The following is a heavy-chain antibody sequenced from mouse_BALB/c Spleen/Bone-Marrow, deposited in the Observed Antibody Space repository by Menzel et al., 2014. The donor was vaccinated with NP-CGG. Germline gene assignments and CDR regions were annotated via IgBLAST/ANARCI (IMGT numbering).Heavy chain of an antibody. V-gene: IGHV1-63*02. J-gene: IGHJ4*01. CDR3: ARDMITTRAMDY. D-gene: IGHD2-4*01. CDR1: GYTFTNYW. Sequence: QVHVKQSGAELVRPGTSVKISCKASGYTFTNYWLGWVKQRPGHGLEWIGDIYPGGGYTDYNEKFKGKATLTADTSSSTAYMQLSSLTSEDSAVYFCARDMITTRAMDYWGQGTSVTVSS. CDR2: IYPGGGYT.